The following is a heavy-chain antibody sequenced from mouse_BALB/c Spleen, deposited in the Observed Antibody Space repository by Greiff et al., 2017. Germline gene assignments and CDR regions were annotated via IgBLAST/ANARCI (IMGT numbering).Heavy chain of an antibody. CDR2: ISNLAYSI. V-gene: IGHV5-15*02. Sequence: EVQLQESGGGLVQPGGSRKLSCAASGFTFSDYGMAWVRQAPGKGPEWVAFISNLAYSIYYADTVTGRFTISRENAKNTLYLEMSSLRSEDTAVYYCARGRPYYAMDYWGQGTSVTVSS. J-gene: IGHJ4*01. CDR3: ARGRPYYAMDY. CDR1: GFTFSDYG.